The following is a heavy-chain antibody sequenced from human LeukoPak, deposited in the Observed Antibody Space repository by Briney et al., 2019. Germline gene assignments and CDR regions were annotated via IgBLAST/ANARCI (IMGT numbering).Heavy chain of an antibody. J-gene: IGHJ4*02. D-gene: IGHD1-26*01. Sequence: GGSLRLSCAASGFSFSSYWMSWVRQAPGKGLEWVAIIKQDGSEKYYVDSAKGRFTISRDNSENSLYLQMNSLRAEDTAVYYCARSSGSWGTTKEAFDYWGQGTLVTVSS. V-gene: IGHV3-7*04. CDR1: GFSFSSYW. CDR3: ARSSGSWGTTKEAFDY. CDR2: IKQDGSEK.